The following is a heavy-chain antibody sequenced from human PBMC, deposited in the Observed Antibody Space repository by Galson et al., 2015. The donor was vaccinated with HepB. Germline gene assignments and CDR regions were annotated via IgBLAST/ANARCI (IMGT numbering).Heavy chain of an antibody. CDR3: AGRGYSYGFDYYYGMDV. Sequence: SLRLSCAASGFTFSSYSMNWVRQAPGKGLEWVSYISSSRSSIYYADPVKGRFTISRDNAKNSLNLQMNSLRDEDTAVYYCAGRGYSYGFDYYYGMDVWGQGTTVTVSS. CDR1: GFTFSSYS. CDR2: ISSSRSSI. D-gene: IGHD5-18*01. J-gene: IGHJ6*02. V-gene: IGHV3-48*02.